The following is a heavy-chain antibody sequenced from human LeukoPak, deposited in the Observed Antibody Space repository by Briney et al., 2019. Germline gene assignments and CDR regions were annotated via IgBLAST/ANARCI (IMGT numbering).Heavy chain of an antibody. Sequence: SETLSLTCTVSGGSISSSSYYWGWIRQPPGKGLEWIGSIHYSGSTYYNPSLKSRVTISVDTSKNQFSLKLSSVTAADTAVYYCARRYCSGGSCYSDNWFDPWGQGTLVTVPS. CDR2: IHYSGST. D-gene: IGHD2-15*01. J-gene: IGHJ5*02. CDR1: GGSISSSSYY. V-gene: IGHV4-39*01. CDR3: ARRYCSGGSCYSDNWFDP.